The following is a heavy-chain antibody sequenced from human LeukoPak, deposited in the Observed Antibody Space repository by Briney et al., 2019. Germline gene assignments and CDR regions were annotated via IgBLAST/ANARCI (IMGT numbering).Heavy chain of an antibody. CDR1: GFTFSSYA. J-gene: IGHJ4*02. V-gene: IGHV3-23*01. CDR2: ISGNGGRT. CDR3: AKDSITIFGVVIGPNDY. Sequence: GGSLRLSCAASGFTFSSYAMSWVRQAPGKGLEWVSAISGNGGRTYYADSVKGRFTISRDNSKNTLYPQMNSLTAEDTAVYYCAKDSITIFGVVIGPNDYWGQGTLVTVSS. D-gene: IGHD3-3*01.